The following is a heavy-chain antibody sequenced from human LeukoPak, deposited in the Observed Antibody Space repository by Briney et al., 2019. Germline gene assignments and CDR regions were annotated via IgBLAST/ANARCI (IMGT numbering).Heavy chain of an antibody. CDR3: ARGVEMAPYYYYGTDV. J-gene: IGHJ6*02. CDR1: GGTFSSYA. D-gene: IGHD2-2*01. Sequence: ASVKVSCKASGGTFSSYAISWVRQAPGQGLEWMGGIIPIFGTANYAQKFQGRVTITADESTSTAYMELSSLRSEDTAVYYCARGVEMAPYYYYGTDVWGQGTTVTVSS. V-gene: IGHV1-69*13. CDR2: IIPIFGTA.